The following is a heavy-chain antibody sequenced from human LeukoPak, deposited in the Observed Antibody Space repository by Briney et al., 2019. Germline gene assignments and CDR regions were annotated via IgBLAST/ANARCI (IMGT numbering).Heavy chain of an antibody. Sequence: GGSLRLSCAASGFTFSSYSMNWVRQAPGKGLEWVGFIRSKAYGGTTEYAASVKGGFTISRDDSKSIAYLQMNSLKTEDTAVYYCTRTNYGEGPFFDYWGQGTLVTVSS. J-gene: IGHJ4*02. CDR3: TRTNYGEGPFFDY. CDR2: IRSKAYGGTT. V-gene: IGHV3-49*04. D-gene: IGHD4-17*01. CDR1: GFTFSSYS.